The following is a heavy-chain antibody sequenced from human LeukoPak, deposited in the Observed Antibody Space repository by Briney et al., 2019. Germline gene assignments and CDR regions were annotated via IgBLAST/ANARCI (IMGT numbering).Heavy chain of an antibody. CDR2: ISGSGGST. V-gene: IGHV3-23*01. Sequence: GGSLRLSCAASGFTFSSYAMSWVRQAPGKGLEWVSAISGSGGSTYYADSVKGRFTISRDNSKNTLYLQMNSLRAEDTAVYYCARTYSSSWTFDYWGQGTLVTVSS. J-gene: IGHJ4*02. CDR1: GFTFSSYA. D-gene: IGHD6-13*01. CDR3: ARTYSSSWTFDY.